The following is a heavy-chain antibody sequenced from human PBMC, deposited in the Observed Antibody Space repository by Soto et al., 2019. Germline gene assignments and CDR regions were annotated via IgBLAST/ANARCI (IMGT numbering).Heavy chain of an antibody. V-gene: IGHV3-23*01. D-gene: IGHD3-10*01. CDR1: GFTFSSYA. CDR3: AKSASITIRDGFDP. J-gene: IGHJ5*02. CDR2: ISGSGSNP. Sequence: EVQVLESGGGLVQPGGSLRLSCAASGFTFSSYAMSWVRQAPGQGLEWVSAISGSGSNPYYADSVKGRFTISRDNSKNTLYLQRNSLRAEDTALYYCAKSASITIRDGFDPWGKGTLVTVSS.